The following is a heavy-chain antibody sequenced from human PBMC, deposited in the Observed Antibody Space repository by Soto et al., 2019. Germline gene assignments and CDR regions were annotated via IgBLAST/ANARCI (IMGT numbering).Heavy chain of an antibody. D-gene: IGHD6-19*01. CDR1: GFTFSSYA. J-gene: IGHJ4*02. Sequence: GGSLRLSCAASGFTFSSYAMNWVRQAPGKGLEWVSVISGSGGSTYYADSVKGRFTISRVNSKNTLYLQMNSLRVVDTAVYYCASRSSGWYFDYWGQGTLVTVSS. CDR2: ISGSGGST. CDR3: ASRSSGWYFDY. V-gene: IGHV3-23*01.